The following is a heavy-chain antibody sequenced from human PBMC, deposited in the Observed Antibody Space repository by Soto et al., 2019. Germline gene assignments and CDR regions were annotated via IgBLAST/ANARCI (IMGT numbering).Heavy chain of an antibody. D-gene: IGHD6-13*01. CDR1: GFTFSGYA. CDR2: ISGSGGST. J-gene: IGHJ5*02. Sequence: PGGSLRLSCAASGFTFSGYAMRWVRQAPGKGLEWVSAISGSGGSTYYADSVRGRFTISRDNSKNTLYLQMNSLRAEDTAVYYCAKESDYSSSWDIFVRWFDPWGQGTLVTVS. CDR3: AKESDYSSSWDIFVRWFDP. V-gene: IGHV3-23*01.